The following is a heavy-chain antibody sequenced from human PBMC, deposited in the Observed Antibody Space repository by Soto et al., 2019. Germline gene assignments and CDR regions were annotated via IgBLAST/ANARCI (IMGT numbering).Heavy chain of an antibody. Sequence: LGESLKISCKGSGYSFSNYWIGWVRQMPGKGLEWMGNIYPGDSDTRYSPSFQGQVTISADKSISTAYLQWSSLKASDTAMYYCARLLDSSGWPWFDPWGQGTLVTVSS. CDR2: IYPGDSDT. J-gene: IGHJ5*02. V-gene: IGHV5-51*01. D-gene: IGHD6-19*01. CDR1: GYSFSNYW. CDR3: ARLLDSSGWPWFDP.